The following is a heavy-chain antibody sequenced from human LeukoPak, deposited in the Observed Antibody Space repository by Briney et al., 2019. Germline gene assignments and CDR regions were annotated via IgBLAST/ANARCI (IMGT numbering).Heavy chain of an antibody. CDR2: IYYSGST. V-gene: IGHV4-61*01. D-gene: IGHD3-10*01. Sequence: SETLSLTCTVSGGSISSSSYYWSWIRQPPGKGLEWIGYIYYSGSTNYNPSLKSRVTISVDTSKNQFSLKLSSVTAADTAVYYCARSPRVWFGELLLGPLYYFDCWGQGTLVTVSS. CDR3: ARSPRVWFGELLLGPLYYFDC. J-gene: IGHJ4*02. CDR1: GGSISSSSYY.